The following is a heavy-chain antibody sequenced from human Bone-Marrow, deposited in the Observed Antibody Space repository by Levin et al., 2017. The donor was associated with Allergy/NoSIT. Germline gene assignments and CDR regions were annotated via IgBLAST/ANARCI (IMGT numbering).Heavy chain of an antibody. D-gene: IGHD4-11*01. V-gene: IGHV3-48*01. Sequence: GGSLRLSCAASGFSFTNYSMNWVRQAPGKGLEWISYITSSGSPMFYAHSVRGRFTISRDNAKNSLYLEMSSLRAEDSAVYYCARDDDYSNSPTFDYWGQGTLVTDSS. CDR1: GFSFTNYS. J-gene: IGHJ4*02. CDR3: ARDDDYSNSPTFDY. CDR2: ITSSGSPM.